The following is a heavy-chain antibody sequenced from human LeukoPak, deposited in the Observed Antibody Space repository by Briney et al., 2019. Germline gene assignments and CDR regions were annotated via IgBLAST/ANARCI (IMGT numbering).Heavy chain of an antibody. V-gene: IGHV4-4*07. CDR2: IYTSGST. Sequence: SETLSLTCTVSGGSINSYYWSWIRQPAGEGLEWIGRIYTSGSTNYNPSLKSRVTMSVDTSKNHFSLKLSSVTAADTAVYYCARDTGYYYGSGTYLYYFDYWGQGTLVTVSS. CDR1: GGSINSYY. J-gene: IGHJ4*02. D-gene: IGHD3-10*01. CDR3: ARDTGYYYGSGTYLYYFDY.